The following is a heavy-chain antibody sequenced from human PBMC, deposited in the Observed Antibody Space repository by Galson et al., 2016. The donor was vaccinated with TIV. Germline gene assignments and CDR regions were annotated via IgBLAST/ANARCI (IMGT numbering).Heavy chain of an antibody. D-gene: IGHD1-26*01. CDR2: INKDGTQK. CDR3: TRGSPFGAY. V-gene: IGHV3-7*03. J-gene: IGHJ4*02. CDR1: GFTFSDYW. Sequence: SLRLSCAASGFTFSDYWMPWVRHAPGKGLEWVANINKDGTQKYHLGSVKGRFTISRDNARNSVYLQMNSLRVDDTALYYCTRGSPFGAYWGQGILVTVSS.